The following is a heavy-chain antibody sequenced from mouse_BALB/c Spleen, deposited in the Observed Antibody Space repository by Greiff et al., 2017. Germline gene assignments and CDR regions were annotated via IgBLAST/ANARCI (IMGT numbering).Heavy chain of an antibody. CDR3: TRYCDSSYDY. D-gene: IGHD1-1*01. CDR2: IRLKSNNYAT. J-gene: IGHJ2*01. Sequence: EVKVVESGGGLVQPGGSMKLSCVASGFTFSNYWMNWVRQSPEKGLEWVAEIRLKSNNYATHYAESVKGRFTISRDDSKSSVYLQMNNLRAEDTGIYYGTRYCDSSYDYWGQGTTLTVSS. V-gene: IGHV6-6*02. CDR1: GFTFSNYW.